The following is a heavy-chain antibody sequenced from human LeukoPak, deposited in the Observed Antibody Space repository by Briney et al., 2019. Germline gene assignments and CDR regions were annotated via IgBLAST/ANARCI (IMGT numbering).Heavy chain of an antibody. CDR3: ARGGEVAVAGKIDF. D-gene: IGHD6-19*01. CDR1: GYTFTFYT. Sequence: ASVKVSCKASGYTFTFYTMNWVRQAPGQGLEWMGWINTNTGNPTYAQGFTGRFVFSLDTSVSTAYLQISSLTAEDTAVYYCARGGEVAVAGKIDFWGQGSLVTVSS. J-gene: IGHJ4*02. CDR2: INTNTGNP. V-gene: IGHV7-4-1*02.